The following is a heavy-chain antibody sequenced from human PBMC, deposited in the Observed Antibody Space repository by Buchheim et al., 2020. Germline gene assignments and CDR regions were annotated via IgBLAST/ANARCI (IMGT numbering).Heavy chain of an antibody. J-gene: IGHJ4*01. CDR2: MNPTSADT. D-gene: IGHD4/OR15-4a*01. CDR1: GYTFGSYY. CDR3: ARSGNDYGGALDY. Sequence: QVLLVQSGAEVKKPGASAKISCKTSGYTFGSYYMHWVRRAPGQGLEWMGIMNPTSADTTYTERLQGRITMTRDTSTNTVYMELSSLRSDDTAVYYCARSGNDYGGALDYWGQGTL. V-gene: IGHV1-46*04.